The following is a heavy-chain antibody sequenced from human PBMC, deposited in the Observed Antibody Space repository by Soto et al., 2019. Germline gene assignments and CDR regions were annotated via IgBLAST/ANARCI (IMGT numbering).Heavy chain of an antibody. CDR2: IYYSGSV. CDR1: GVSISSSY. V-gene: IGHV4-59*01. CDR3: ARGMYDSSGFSNPFDI. D-gene: IGHD3-22*01. J-gene: IGHJ3*02. Sequence: SESMSLTCTVSGVSISSSYWSWIRQSPVKEMQWIGYIYYSGSVKYNPSLNSRVTISADMSRNQLSLRVTPVTAADTALYYCARGMYDSSGFSNPFDIWGQGTMVTVSS.